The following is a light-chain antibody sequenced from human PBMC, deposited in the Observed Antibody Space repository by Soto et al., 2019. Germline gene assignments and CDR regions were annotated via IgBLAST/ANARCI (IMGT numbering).Light chain of an antibody. J-gene: IGKJ2*02. CDR2: DAS. Sequence: DIPMTQSPSTLSASVGDRVTITCRAGQSISSWLAWYQQKPGKAPKLLIYDASSLVSGVTSRFSGSGSGTEFTLTISSLQPDDCATYYCQQYNRFSGTFGQGTKLEIK. V-gene: IGKV1-5*01. CDR1: QSISSW. CDR3: QQYNRFSGT.